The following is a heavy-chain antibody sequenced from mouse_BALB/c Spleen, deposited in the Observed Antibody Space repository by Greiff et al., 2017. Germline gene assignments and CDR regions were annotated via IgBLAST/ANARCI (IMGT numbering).Heavy chain of an antibody. V-gene: IGHV1-9*01. Sequence: LMESGASVKISCKATGYTFSSYWIEWVKQRPGHGLEWIGEILPGSGSTNYNEKFKGKATFTADTSSNTAYMELSSLTSEDSAVYYCARRGYDGAMDYWGQGTSVTVSS. CDR3: ARRGYDGAMDY. CDR1: GYTFSSYW. J-gene: IGHJ4*01. D-gene: IGHD2-3*01. CDR2: ILPGSGST.